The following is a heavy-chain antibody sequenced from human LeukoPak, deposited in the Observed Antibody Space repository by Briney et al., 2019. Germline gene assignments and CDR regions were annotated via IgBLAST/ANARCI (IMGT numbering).Heavy chain of an antibody. CDR2: IYYSGST. D-gene: IGHD3-10*01. J-gene: IGHJ4*02. V-gene: IGHV4-59*01. CDR1: GGSISSYY. CDR3: ARGFAFHDY. Sequence: SETLSLTCTVSGGSISSYYWSWIRQPPGKGLEWIGYIYYSGSTNYNPSLKSRVTISVDTSKNQFSLKPSSVTAADTAVYYCARGFAFHDYWGQGTLVTVSS.